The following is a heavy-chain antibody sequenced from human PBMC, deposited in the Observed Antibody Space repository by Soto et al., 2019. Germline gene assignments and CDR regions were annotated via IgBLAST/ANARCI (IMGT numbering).Heavy chain of an antibody. V-gene: IGHV1-69*13. CDR1: GGTFSSYA. Sequence: GASVKVSCKASGGTFSSYAISWVRQAPGQGLEWMGGIIPIFGTANYAQKFQGRVTITADESTSTAYMELSSLRSEDTAVYYCARTYPGIAVADNNWFDPWGQGTLVTV. CDR3: ARTYPGIAVADNNWFDP. J-gene: IGHJ5*02. D-gene: IGHD6-19*01. CDR2: IIPIFGTA.